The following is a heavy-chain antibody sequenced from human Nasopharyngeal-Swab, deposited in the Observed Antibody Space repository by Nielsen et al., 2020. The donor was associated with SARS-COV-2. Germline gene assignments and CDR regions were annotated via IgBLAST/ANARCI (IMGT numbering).Heavy chain of an antibody. Sequence: SVKVSCKASGFTFTKSAVQWVRQARGQRLEYMGWIVVGSGDTNYAQNFQERVSITRDMSTSTAYMELSSLRSEDTAVYYCARYSWPDYWGQGTLVTVSS. J-gene: IGHJ4*02. D-gene: IGHD5-18*01. CDR3: ARYSWPDY. V-gene: IGHV1-58*01. CDR2: IVVGSGDT. CDR1: GFTFTKSA.